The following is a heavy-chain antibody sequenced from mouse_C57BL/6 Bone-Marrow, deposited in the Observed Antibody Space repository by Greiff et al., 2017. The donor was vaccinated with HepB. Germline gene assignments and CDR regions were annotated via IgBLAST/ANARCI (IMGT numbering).Heavy chain of an antibody. CDR1: GFTFSSYA. V-gene: IGHV5-4*01. J-gene: IGHJ2*01. CDR2: ISDGGSYT. Sequence: EVMLVESGGGLVKPGGSLKLSCAASGFTFSSYAMSWVRQTPEKRLEWVATISDGGSYTYYPDNVKGRFTISRDNAKNNLYLQMSHLKSEDTAMYYSARESLYDNGYFDYWGQGTTLTVSS. CDR3: ARESLYDNGYFDY. D-gene: IGHD2-4*01.